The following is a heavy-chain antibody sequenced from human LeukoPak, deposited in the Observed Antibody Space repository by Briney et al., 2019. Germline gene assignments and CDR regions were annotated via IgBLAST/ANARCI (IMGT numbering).Heavy chain of an antibody. D-gene: IGHD2-21*01. CDR3: ARPISRGWFDP. CDR2: ISSSSSSTI. CDR1: GFTFSSYW. Sequence: PGGSLRLSCAASGFTFSSYWMSWVRQAPGKGLEWVSYISSSSSSTIYYAYSLKGRFTISRDNAKNSLYLQMNSLRAEDTAVYYCARPISRGWFDPWGQGTLVTVSS. V-gene: IGHV3-48*01. J-gene: IGHJ5*02.